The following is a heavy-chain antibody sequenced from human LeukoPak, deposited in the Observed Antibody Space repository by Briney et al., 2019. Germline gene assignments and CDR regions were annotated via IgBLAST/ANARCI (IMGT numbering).Heavy chain of an antibody. CDR3: AKQQVRVISQS. Sequence: GGSLRLSCAASGFTFSSYGMHWVRQAPGKGLEWVAVIWYDGSNKYYADSLKGRFTISRDNSKNTLYLQMNSLRAEDTAIYYCAKQQVRVISQSWGQGTLVTVSS. V-gene: IGHV3-33*06. J-gene: IGHJ5*02. D-gene: IGHD3-22*01. CDR2: IWYDGSNK. CDR1: GFTFSSYG.